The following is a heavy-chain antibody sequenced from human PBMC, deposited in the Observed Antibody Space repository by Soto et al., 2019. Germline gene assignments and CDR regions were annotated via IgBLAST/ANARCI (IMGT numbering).Heavy chain of an antibody. CDR1: DGSISTYY. J-gene: IGHJ4*02. CDR2: VFTSGTT. V-gene: IGHV4-4*07. D-gene: IGHD3-16*01. Sequence: SETLSLTCTVSDGSISTYYWSWIRQPAGKELEWIGHVFTSGTTNYTPSLKSRVSLSLDTAKNQFSLKLRSVTAADTAVYYCARDNSAFWVGYFDSWGQGKLVTVSS. CDR3: ARDNSAFWVGYFDS.